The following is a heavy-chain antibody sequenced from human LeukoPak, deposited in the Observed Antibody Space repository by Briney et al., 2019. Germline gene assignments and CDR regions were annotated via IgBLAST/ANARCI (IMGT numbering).Heavy chain of an antibody. CDR3: ARDQEYSGSPAPFDY. Sequence: ASVKVSCKASGGTFSSYAISWVRQAPGQGLEWMGRIIPILGIANYAQKFQGRVTITADKSTSTAYMELSSLRSEDTAVYYCARDQEYSGSPAPFDYWGQGTLVTVSS. J-gene: IGHJ4*02. CDR1: GGTFSSYA. V-gene: IGHV1-69*04. D-gene: IGHD1-26*01. CDR2: IIPILGIA.